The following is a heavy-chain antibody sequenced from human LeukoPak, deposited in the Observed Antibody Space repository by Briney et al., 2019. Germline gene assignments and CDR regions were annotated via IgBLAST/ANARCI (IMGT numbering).Heavy chain of an antibody. CDR1: XXXXXXXA. V-gene: IGHV3-23*01. Sequence: SXXXXXXXAXSWVRQAPGXGRXXVSAISGSGGSTYYADSVKXRFTISREXXKKTVYLQMNRLRAEDTAVYYCXXXXXXXIXGVWGKGTTVTISS. J-gene: IGHJ6*04. CDR2: ISGSGGST. CDR3: XXXXXXXIXGV.